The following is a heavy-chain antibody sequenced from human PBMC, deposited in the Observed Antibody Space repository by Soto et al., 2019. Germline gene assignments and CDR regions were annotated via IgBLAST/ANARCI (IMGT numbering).Heavy chain of an antibody. D-gene: IGHD3-22*01. J-gene: IGHJ4*02. CDR3: AQRITMIVV. CDR2: INAGNGNT. Sequence: ASVKVSCKASGYTFTSYAMHWVRQSPGQRLEWMGWINAGNGNTKYLQKFQGRVTITRDTSASTAYMELSSLRSEDTAVYYCAQRITMIVVWGQGTLVTVSS. V-gene: IGHV1-3*01. CDR1: GYTFTSYA.